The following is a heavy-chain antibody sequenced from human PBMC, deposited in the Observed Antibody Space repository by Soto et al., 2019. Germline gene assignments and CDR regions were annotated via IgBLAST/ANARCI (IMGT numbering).Heavy chain of an antibody. CDR1: GFSVSGNY. CDR2: FYSAGST. Sequence: EVQVVESGGGLVQPGGSLRLSCAVSGFSVSGNYMSWVRQAPGKGLEWVSIFYSAGSTYYADSVKGRFTISRDNSKNTVYLLLNNLRADDTAVYYCVRTGALYLEYFDYWGQGTLVTVSS. D-gene: IGHD7-27*01. J-gene: IGHJ4*02. CDR3: VRTGALYLEYFDY. V-gene: IGHV3-66*01.